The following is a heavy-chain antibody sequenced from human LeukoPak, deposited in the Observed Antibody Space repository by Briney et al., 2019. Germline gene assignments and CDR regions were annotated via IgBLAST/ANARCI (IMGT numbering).Heavy chain of an antibody. CDR3: AKDRGSTSCYFDY. D-gene: IGHD2-2*01. Sequence: GGSLRLSCXASGFTFSSYAMSWVRQAPGKGLEWVSAISGSGGSTYYADSVKGRLTISRDNSKNTLYLQMNSLRAEDTAVYYCAKDRGSTSCYFDYWGQGTLVTVSS. V-gene: IGHV3-23*01. CDR2: ISGSGGST. J-gene: IGHJ4*02. CDR1: GFTFSSYA.